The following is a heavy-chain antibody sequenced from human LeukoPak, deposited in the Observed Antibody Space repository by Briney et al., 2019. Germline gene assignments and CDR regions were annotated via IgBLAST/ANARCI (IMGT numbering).Heavy chain of an antibody. CDR2: IDPSDSYT. V-gene: IGHV5-10-1*01. CDR1: GYSFTSYW. J-gene: IGHJ5*02. D-gene: IGHD6-13*01. CDR3: ARYGGYSSSWQNWFDP. Sequence: GESLKISCKGSGYSFTSYWISWVRQMLGKGLEWMGRIDPSDSYTNYSPSFQGHVTISADKSISTAYLQWSSLKASDTAMYYCARYGGYSSSWQNWFDPWGQGTLVTVSS.